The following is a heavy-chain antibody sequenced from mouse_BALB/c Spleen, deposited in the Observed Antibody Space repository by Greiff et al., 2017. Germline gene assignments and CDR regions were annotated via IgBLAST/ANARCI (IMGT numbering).Heavy chain of an antibody. Sequence: QVQLQQSGAELMKPGASVKISCKATGYTFSSYWIEWVKQRPGHGLEWIGEILPGSGSTNYNEKFKGKATFTADTSSNTAYMQLSSLTSEDSAVYYCARRDYDGNSPWFAYWGQGTLVTVSA. J-gene: IGHJ3*01. CDR3: ARRDYDGNSPWFAY. D-gene: IGHD2-4*01. V-gene: IGHV1-9*01. CDR1: GYTFSSYW. CDR2: ILPGSGST.